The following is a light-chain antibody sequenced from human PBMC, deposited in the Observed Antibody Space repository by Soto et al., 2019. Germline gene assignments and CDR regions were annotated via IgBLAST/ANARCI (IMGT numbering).Light chain of an antibody. CDR3: CSFANFNTYV. Sequence: QSVLTQPASVSWSPGQSIALSCTGTSNNVGSYNLVSWYQQHPGKAPKLLISEGGKRPSGVSDRFSASKSGNTASLTISGLQAEDEADYYCCSFANFNTYVFGTGTKVTVL. CDR2: EGG. CDR1: SNNVGSYNL. V-gene: IGLV2-23*01. J-gene: IGLJ1*01.